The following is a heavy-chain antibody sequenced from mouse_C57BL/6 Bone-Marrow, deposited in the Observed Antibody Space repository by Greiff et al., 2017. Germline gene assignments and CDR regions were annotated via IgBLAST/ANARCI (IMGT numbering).Heavy chain of an antibody. CDR1: GFTFSDYG. V-gene: IGHV5-17*01. CDR3: ARSYYYAMDY. CDR2: ISSGSSTI. J-gene: IGHJ4*01. Sequence: EVMLVESGGGLVKPGGSLTLSCAASGFTFSDYGMHWVRPAPEKGLEWVAYISSGSSTIYYADTVKGRFTISRDNAKNTLVLQMTSLRSEDTAMYYCARSYYYAMDYWGQGTSVTVSS.